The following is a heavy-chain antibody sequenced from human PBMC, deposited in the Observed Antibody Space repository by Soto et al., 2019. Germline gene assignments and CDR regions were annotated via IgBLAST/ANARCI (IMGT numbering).Heavy chain of an antibody. Sequence: GESLKISCKGSGYSFTSYWIGWVRQMPGKGLEWMGIIYPGGSDTRDSTSFQGQVTISADKSNSPAYLQWSILKASDTAMYYCARTELGIQNDAFDIWGQGTMVTVSS. CDR2: IYPGGSDT. V-gene: IGHV5-51*01. CDR3: ARTELGIQNDAFDI. D-gene: IGHD7-27*01. CDR1: GYSFTSYW. J-gene: IGHJ3*02.